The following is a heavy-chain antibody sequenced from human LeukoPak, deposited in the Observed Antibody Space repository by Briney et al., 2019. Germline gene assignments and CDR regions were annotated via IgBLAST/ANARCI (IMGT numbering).Heavy chain of an antibody. CDR2: IYYSGST. V-gene: IGHV4-59*08. D-gene: IGHD2-2*01. Sequence: SETLSLTCTVSGGSISSYYWSWIRQPPGKGLEWIGYIYYSGSTNYNPSLKSRVTISVDTSKNQFSLKLSSVTAADTAVYYCARHGALGYCSSTSCPNWFDPWGQGTPVTVSS. CDR1: GGSISSYY. CDR3: ARHGALGYCSSTSCPNWFDP. J-gene: IGHJ5*02.